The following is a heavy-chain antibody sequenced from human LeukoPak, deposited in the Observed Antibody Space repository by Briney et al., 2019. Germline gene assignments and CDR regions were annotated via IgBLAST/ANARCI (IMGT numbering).Heavy chain of an antibody. CDR2: ISGSGGST. V-gene: IGHV3-23*01. CDR1: GFTFSTFA. Sequence: PGGSLRLSCAASGFTFSTFAMSWGRQAPGKGLEWVSAISGSGGSTYYADSVKGRFTISRDNSKNTLYLQMNSLRAEDTAVYYCAKQRSSGWKGDYWGQGTLVTVSS. D-gene: IGHD6-19*01. J-gene: IGHJ4*02. CDR3: AKQRSSGWKGDY.